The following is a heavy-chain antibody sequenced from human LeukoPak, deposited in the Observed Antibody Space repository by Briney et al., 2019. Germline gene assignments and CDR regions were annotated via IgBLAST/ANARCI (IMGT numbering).Heavy chain of an antibody. D-gene: IGHD2-2*01. CDR2: INHSGST. J-gene: IGHJ6*02. CDR3: ARARIYCSSTSCYLIRDYYYYGMDV. V-gene: IGHV4-34*01. Sequence: PSETLSLTCAVYGGSFSGYYWSWIRQPPGKGLGWIGEINHSGSTNYNPSLKSRVTISVDTSKNQFSLKLSSVTAADTAVYYCARARIYCSSTSCYLIRDYYYYGMDVWGQGTTVTVSS. CDR1: GGSFSGYY.